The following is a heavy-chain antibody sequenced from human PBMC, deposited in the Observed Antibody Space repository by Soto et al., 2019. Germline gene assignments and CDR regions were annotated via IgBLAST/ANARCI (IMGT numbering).Heavy chain of an antibody. CDR3: AKVPADYYDSSGYYPSYFDL. CDR2: ISGSGGST. Sequence: EVQLLESGGGLVQPGGSLRLSCAASGFTFSSYAMSWVRQAPGKGLEWVSAISGSGGSTYYADSVKGRFTISRDNSKNTLYRQMNSLRAEDTAVYYCAKVPADYYDSSGYYPSYFDLWGRGTLVTVSS. J-gene: IGHJ2*01. V-gene: IGHV3-23*01. D-gene: IGHD3-22*01. CDR1: GFTFSSYA.